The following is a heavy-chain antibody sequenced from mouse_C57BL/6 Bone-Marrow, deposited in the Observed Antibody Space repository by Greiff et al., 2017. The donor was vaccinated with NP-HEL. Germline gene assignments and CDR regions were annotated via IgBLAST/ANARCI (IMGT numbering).Heavy chain of an antibody. CDR1: GFTFTDYY. Sequence: EVQGVESGGGLVQPGGSLSLSCAASGFTFTDYYMSWVRQPPGKALEWLGFIRNKANGYTTEYSASVKGRFTISRDNSQSILYLQMNALRAEDSATYYCARYYYGSRGIWFAYWGQGTLVTVSA. V-gene: IGHV7-3*01. J-gene: IGHJ3*01. D-gene: IGHD1-1*01. CDR3: ARYYYGSRGIWFAY. CDR2: IRNKANGYTT.